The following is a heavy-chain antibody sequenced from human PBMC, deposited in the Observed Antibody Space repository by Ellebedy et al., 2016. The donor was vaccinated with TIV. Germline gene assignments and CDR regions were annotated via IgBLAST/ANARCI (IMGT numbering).Heavy chain of an antibody. CDR3: ARLGVCAGDCYSLDH. J-gene: IGHJ4*02. V-gene: IGHV4-59*08. CDR2: VHNSGSA. D-gene: IGHD2-21*02. CDR1: GGSISSDY. Sequence: MPSETLSLTCTVSGGSISSDYWSWIRQPPGKGLEWIAYVHNSGSANYNPSLKSRVTMSVDTSKNQFSLKLSSVTAADTAVYYCARLGVCAGDCYSLDHWGQGTLVTVSS.